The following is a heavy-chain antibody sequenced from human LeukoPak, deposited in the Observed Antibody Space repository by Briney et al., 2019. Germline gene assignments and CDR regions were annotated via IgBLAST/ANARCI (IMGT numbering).Heavy chain of an antibody. D-gene: IGHD3-10*01. CDR1: GFTFINYA. V-gene: IGHV3-43D*03. Sequence: PGGSLRLSCAASGFTFINYAMHWVRQAPGKGLEWVSLISWDGGSTYYADSVKGRFTISRDNSKNSLYLQMNSLRAEDTALYYCAKDMAAYYYASGNIDYWGQGTLVTVSS. CDR2: ISWDGGST. J-gene: IGHJ4*02. CDR3: AKDMAAYYYASGNIDY.